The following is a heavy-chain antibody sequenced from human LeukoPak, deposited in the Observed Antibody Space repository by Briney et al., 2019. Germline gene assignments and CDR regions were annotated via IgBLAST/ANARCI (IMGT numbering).Heavy chain of an antibody. J-gene: IGHJ4*02. CDR1: GGTFSSYA. CDR2: IIPIFGTA. Sequence: SVKVSCMASGGTFSSYAISWVRQAPGQGLEWMGRIIPIFGTANYAQKFQGRVTITTDESTSTAYMELSSLRSEDTAVYYCARDLSYCGGDCFRGGFDYWGQGTLVTVSS. D-gene: IGHD2-21*02. CDR3: ARDLSYCGGDCFRGGFDY. V-gene: IGHV1-69*05.